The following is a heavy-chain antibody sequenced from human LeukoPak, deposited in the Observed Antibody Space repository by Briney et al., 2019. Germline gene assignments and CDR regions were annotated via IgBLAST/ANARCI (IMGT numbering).Heavy chain of an antibody. D-gene: IGHD1-7*01. Sequence: PGGSLRLSCAASEFSVGSNYMTWVRQAPGKGLEWVSLIYSGGSTYYADSVKGRFTISRDNSKNTLYLQMNSLRAEDTAVYYCARALFQLELPYHDYWGQGTLVTVSS. CDR3: ARALFQLELPYHDY. V-gene: IGHV3-66*01. CDR1: EFSVGSNY. J-gene: IGHJ4*02. CDR2: IYSGGST.